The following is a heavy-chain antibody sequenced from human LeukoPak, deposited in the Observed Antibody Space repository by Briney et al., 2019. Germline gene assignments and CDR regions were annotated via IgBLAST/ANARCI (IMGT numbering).Heavy chain of an antibody. CDR2: IIPIFGTA. Sequence: ASVKVSCKASGGTFSSYAISWVRQAPGQGLEWMGGIIPIFGTANYAQKFQGRVTMTRDPSISTAYMELSSLRSEDTAVYYCARESGLYGSGSRYWGQGTLVTVSS. D-gene: IGHD3-10*01. CDR3: ARESGLYGSGSRY. V-gene: IGHV1-69*05. CDR1: GGTFSSYA. J-gene: IGHJ4*02.